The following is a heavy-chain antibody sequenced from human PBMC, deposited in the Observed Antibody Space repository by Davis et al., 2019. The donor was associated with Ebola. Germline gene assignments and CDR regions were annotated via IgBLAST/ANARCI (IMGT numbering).Heavy chain of an antibody. D-gene: IGHD2-15*01. CDR1: GYTFTSYG. V-gene: IGHV1-18*01. J-gene: IGHJ4*02. CDR3: ARGTYCSGGSCYFFDY. Sequence: ASVKVSCKASGYTFTSYGISWVRQAPGQGLEWMGWISAYNGNTNYAQKLQGRVTMTTDTSTSTAYMELRSLRSEDTAVYYCARGTYCSGGSCYFFDYWGQGTLVTVSS. CDR2: ISAYNGNT.